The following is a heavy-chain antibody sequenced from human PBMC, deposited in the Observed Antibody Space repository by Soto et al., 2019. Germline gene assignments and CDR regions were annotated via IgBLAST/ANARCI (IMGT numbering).Heavy chain of an antibody. J-gene: IGHJ6*02. Sequence: QVQLVQSGAEVKKPGASVKVSCKASGYTFTSYGIIWVRQAPGQGLEGMGWISAYNGNTNYAQKLQGRVTMTTDTSTSTAYMELRSLRSDDTAVYYCARQVGATSPLGYYGMDVWGQGTTVTVSS. CDR1: GYTFTSYG. D-gene: IGHD1-26*01. CDR3: ARQVGATSPLGYYGMDV. V-gene: IGHV1-18*04. CDR2: ISAYNGNT.